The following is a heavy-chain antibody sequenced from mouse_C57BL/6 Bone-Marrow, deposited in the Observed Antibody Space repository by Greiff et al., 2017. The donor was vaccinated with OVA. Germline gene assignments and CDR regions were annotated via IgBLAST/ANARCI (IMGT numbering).Heavy chain of an antibody. CDR2: INSNNGGT. J-gene: IGHJ3*01. CDR1: GYTFTDYN. Sequence: EVQLQQSGPELAKPGASVKIPCKASGYTFTDYNMDWVKQSHGKSLEWIGDINSNNGGTIYNQKFKGKATLPVDKSSSTAYMELRSLTSEDTAVYYCARGGYYDYDGGAWFAYWGQGTLVTVSA. V-gene: IGHV1-18*01. D-gene: IGHD2-4*01. CDR3: ARGGYYDYDGGAWFAY.